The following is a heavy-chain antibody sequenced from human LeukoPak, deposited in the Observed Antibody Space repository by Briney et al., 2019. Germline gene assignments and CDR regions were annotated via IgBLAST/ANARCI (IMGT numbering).Heavy chain of an antibody. CDR3: ARDPYSGSYGDYYYYYMDV. J-gene: IGHJ6*03. V-gene: IGHV3-21*01. CDR1: GFTFSNYN. D-gene: IGHD1-26*01. CDR2: ITSTSSYI. Sequence: GGSLRLSCAASGFTFSNYNMNWVRQAPGKGLEWVSSITSTSSYIYYADSVKGRFTISRDNAESSLYLQMNSLRAEDTAVYYCARDPYSGSYGDYYYYYMDVWGKGTTVTISS.